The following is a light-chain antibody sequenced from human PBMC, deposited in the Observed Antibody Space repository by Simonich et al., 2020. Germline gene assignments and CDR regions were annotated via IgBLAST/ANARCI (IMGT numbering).Light chain of an antibody. V-gene: IGLV1-47*01. CDR2: RNN. Sequence: QSVLTQPPSASGTPGQRVTLSCSGSSSNIGINYVYWYQQPPGTAPKLLIYRNNQRPSGVPDRFSGSKSGTSASLAISGLRSEDEADYYCAAWDDSLSGWVFGGGTKLTVL. J-gene: IGLJ3*02. CDR1: SSNIGINY. CDR3: AAWDDSLSGWV.